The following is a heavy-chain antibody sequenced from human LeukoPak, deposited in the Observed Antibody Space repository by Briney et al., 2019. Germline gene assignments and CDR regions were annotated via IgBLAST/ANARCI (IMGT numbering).Heavy chain of an antibody. V-gene: IGHV4-34*01. J-gene: IGHJ4*02. CDR1: GGSFSGYY. D-gene: IGHD5-12*01. CDR3: ARDGQGVATIGFY. CDR2: INHSGST. Sequence: PSETLSLTCAVYGGSFSGYYWSWIRQPPGKGLEWIGEINHSGSTNYNPSLKSRVTISVDTSKNQFSLKLSSVTAADTAVYYCARDGQGVATIGFYWGQGTLVTVSS.